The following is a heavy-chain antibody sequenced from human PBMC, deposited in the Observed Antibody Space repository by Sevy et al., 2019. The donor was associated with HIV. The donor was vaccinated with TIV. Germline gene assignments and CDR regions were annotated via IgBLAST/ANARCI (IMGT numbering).Heavy chain of an antibody. CDR1: GYTFTSYD. CDR3: ARVAMYYDFWGGYYTFHYGMDV. J-gene: IGHJ6*02. CDR2: MNPNSGNT. Sequence: ASVKVSCKASGYTFTSYDINWVRQATGQGLEWMGWMNPNSGNTGYAQKFQGRVTMTRNTSISTAYMELSSLRSEDTAVYYCARVAMYYDFWGGYYTFHYGMDVWGQGTTVTVSS. D-gene: IGHD3-3*01. V-gene: IGHV1-8*01.